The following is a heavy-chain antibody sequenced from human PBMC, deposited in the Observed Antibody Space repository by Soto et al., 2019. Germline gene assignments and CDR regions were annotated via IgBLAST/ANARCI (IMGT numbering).Heavy chain of an antibody. Sequence: SETLSLTCTVSGGSISSGGYYWSWIRQHPGKGLEWIGYIYYSGSTYYNPSLKSRVTISVDTSKNQFSLNLSSVTAADTAVYYCARDALDILVVLAAHGPVYYYYYYMDVWGKGTTVTVSS. CDR2: IYYSGST. V-gene: IGHV4-31*03. D-gene: IGHD2-2*01. CDR1: GGSISSGGYY. J-gene: IGHJ6*03. CDR3: ARDALDILVVLAAHGPVYYYYYYMDV.